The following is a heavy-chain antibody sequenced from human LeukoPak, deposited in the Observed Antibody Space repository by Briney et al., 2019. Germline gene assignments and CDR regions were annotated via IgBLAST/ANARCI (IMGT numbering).Heavy chain of an antibody. CDR1: GFTFSSYG. Sequence: PGGSLRLSCAASGFTFSSYGMHWVRQAPGKGLEWVAVIWYDGSNKYYADSVKGRFTISRDNSKNTLYLQMNSLRAEDTAVYYCARDWWGSSWSRDFGIYYYYYGMDVWGQGTTVTVSS. J-gene: IGHJ6*02. CDR2: IWYDGSNK. V-gene: IGHV3-33*01. D-gene: IGHD6-13*01. CDR3: ARDWWGSSWSRDFGIYYYYYGMDV.